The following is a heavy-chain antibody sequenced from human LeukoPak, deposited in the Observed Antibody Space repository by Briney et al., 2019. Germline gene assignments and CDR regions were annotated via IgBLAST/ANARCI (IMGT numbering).Heavy chain of an antibody. CDR2: ISTYNGNT. D-gene: IGHD3-22*01. CDR3: ARGYYYDSSGYANWFDP. J-gene: IGHJ5*02. V-gene: IGHV1-18*01. Sequence: GASVKVSCKASGYTFTTYGISWVRQAPGQGLEWMGWISTYNGNTNYAQKFQGRVTTTTDTSTSTAYLELRSLRSDDTAVYYCARGYYYDSSGYANWFDPWGQGTLVTVSS. CDR1: GYTFTTYG.